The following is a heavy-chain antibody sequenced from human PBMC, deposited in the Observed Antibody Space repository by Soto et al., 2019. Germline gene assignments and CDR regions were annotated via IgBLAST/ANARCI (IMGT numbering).Heavy chain of an antibody. CDR1: GDTITNHY. D-gene: IGHD3-3*01. V-gene: IGHV4-59*08. CDR2: IHYTGFS. J-gene: IGHJ6*03. Sequence: SETLSLTCSFAGDTITNHYFTWIRQTPEKGLEWIGYIHYTGFSHYNPSLKSRVTISVDTSKNQFTLQLSSVTAADTAVYYCARLSYFDFWSGYKWSNYYYMGVSGKGTTVTVSS. CDR3: ARLSYFDFWSGYKWSNYYYMGV.